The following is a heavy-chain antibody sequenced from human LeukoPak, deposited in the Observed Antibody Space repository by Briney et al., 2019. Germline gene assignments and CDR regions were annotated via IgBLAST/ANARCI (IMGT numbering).Heavy chain of an antibody. J-gene: IGHJ4*02. D-gene: IGHD6-19*01. CDR3: ARRLVRGYFDY. CDR2: IYTSGST. CDR1: GGSISSYY. Sequence: SENLSLTCTVAGGSISSYYWSWIRQPAGKGLEGIGRIYTSGSTNYNPSLKSRVTMSVDTSKNQFSLKLSSVTAADTAVYYCARRLVRGYFDYWGQGTLVTVSS. V-gene: IGHV4-4*07.